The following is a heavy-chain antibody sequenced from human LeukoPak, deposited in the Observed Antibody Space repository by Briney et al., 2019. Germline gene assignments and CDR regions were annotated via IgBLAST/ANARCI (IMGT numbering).Heavy chain of an antibody. CDR3: AKEEIAVAGPRHFDY. CDR1: GFTFDDYA. CDR2: ISWNSGSI. D-gene: IGHD6-19*01. J-gene: IGHJ4*02. V-gene: IGHV3-9*01. Sequence: PGGSLRLSCAASGFTFDDYAMHWVRQAPGKGLEWVSGISWNSGSIGYADSVKGRFTISRDNAKNSLCLQMNSLRAEDTALYYCAKEEIAVAGPRHFDYWGQGTLVTVSS.